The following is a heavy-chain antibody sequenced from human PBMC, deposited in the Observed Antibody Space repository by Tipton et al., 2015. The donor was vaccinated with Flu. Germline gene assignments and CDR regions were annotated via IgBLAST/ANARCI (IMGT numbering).Heavy chain of an antibody. CDR2: IHQSGST. V-gene: IGHV4-38-2*02. D-gene: IGHD4-11*01. CDR1: GDSMRSDYF. CDR3: ARRDFSNYVSDPKNWFDS. Sequence: TLSLTCTVPGDSMRSDYFWAWIRQAPGKGLEWIGNIHQSGSTYYNSFLRSRVTLSVDRSKNQFSVRLASVTAADTAVYYCARRDFSNYVSDPKNWFDSWGQGTLVTVSS. J-gene: IGHJ5*01.